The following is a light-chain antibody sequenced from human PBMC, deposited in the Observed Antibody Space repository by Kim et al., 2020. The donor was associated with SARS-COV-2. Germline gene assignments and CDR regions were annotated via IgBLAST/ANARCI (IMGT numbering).Light chain of an antibody. J-gene: IGLJ3*02. Sequence: KFMLTQPPSVSESPGKTVTISCTRSSGSIASNYVQWYQQLPGSAPTTVIYDDNQRPSGVPDRFSVSIDSSSNSASLTISRLKTEDEAYYYCQSYDSSNDWVFGGVTQLTVL. CDR3: QSYDSSNDWV. CDR2: DDN. CDR1: SGSIASNY. V-gene: IGLV6-57*04.